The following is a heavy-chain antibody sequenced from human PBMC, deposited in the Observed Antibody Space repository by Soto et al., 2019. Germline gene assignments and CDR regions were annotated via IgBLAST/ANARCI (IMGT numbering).Heavy chain of an antibody. CDR3: ARPASTAYLYYNYAMDV. CDR2: IYYTGST. V-gene: IGHV4-39*01. J-gene: IGHJ6*02. CDR1: GGSVSSSSYY. D-gene: IGHD3-16*01. Sequence: SETLSLTCSVSGGSVSSSSYYWAWIRQPPGKGLEWIGSIYYTGSTYYNPSLKSRVTIPVDMSNNEFSLNLSAVTAADTAVYYCARPASTAYLYYNYAMDVWGQGTTVTVSS.